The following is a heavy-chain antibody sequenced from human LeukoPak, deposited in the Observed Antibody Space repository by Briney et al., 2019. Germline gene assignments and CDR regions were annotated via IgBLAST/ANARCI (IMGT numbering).Heavy chain of an antibody. CDR3: ARRGVFGSDNYFEY. V-gene: IGHV4-39*01. CDR2: VYYSGVT. J-gene: IGHJ4*01. CDR1: GASVYSGDYY. D-gene: IGHD3-10*01. Sequence: SETLSLTCSVAGASVYSGDYYWAWIRQPPGQSLEYIGAVYYSGVTFDNPSLSGRITVSVDTSKNQFSLNLASVTATDTAIYYYARRGVFGSDNYFEYWGQGILVIVSS.